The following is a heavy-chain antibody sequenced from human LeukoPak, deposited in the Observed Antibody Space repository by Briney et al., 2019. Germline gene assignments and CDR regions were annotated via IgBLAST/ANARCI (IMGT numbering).Heavy chain of an antibody. D-gene: IGHD2-21*02. J-gene: IGHJ4*02. V-gene: IGHV3-21*01. CDR2: ISSSSSYI. CDR1: GFTFSSYS. CDR3: ARDHGIVVVTASRLDS. Sequence: PGGPLRLSCAASGFTFSSYSMNWVRQAPGKGLEWVSSISSSSSYIDYADSVKGRFTISRDNAKNSLYLQMNSLRAEDTAVYYCARDHGIVVVTASRLDSWGQGTLVTVSS.